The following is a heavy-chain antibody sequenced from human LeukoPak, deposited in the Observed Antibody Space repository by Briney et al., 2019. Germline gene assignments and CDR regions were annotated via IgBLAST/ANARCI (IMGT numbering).Heavy chain of an antibody. D-gene: IGHD3-9*01. CDR1: GGSISGQY. J-gene: IGHJ4*02. Sequence: SETLSLTCTVSGGSISGQYWSWIRQPPGKGLEWIGEIYYSGGTKYNPSLERRVTISLDTSKNQFSLRLTSMTTADTAVYYCTTDSFTYYDILTGYNNYWGQGTLVTVSS. CDR2: IYYSGGT. V-gene: IGHV4-59*11. CDR3: TTDSFTYYDILTGYNNY.